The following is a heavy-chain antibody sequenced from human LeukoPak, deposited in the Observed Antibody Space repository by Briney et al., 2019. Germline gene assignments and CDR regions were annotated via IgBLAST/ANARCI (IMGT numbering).Heavy chain of an antibody. CDR2: ISFSGST. Sequence: PSETLSLTCTVSGGSTSSSNYYWGWIRQPPGRGLEWIGSISFSGSTYYNQSLKSRVTISVDTSKNQFSLKLSSVTAADTAVYYCARGYSYGYKWFDPWGQGTLVTVSS. CDR1: GGSTSSSNYY. D-gene: IGHD5-18*01. CDR3: ARGYSYGYKWFDP. V-gene: IGHV4-39*01. J-gene: IGHJ5*02.